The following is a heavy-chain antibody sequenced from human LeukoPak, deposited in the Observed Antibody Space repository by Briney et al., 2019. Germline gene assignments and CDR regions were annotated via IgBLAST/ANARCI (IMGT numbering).Heavy chain of an antibody. D-gene: IGHD2-2*01. J-gene: IGHJ4*02. CDR2: ISSNGGST. V-gene: IGHV3-64D*06. CDR1: GFTFSSYG. Sequence: GGSLRLSCAASGFTFSSYGMHWVRQAPGKGLEYVSAISSNGGSTYYADSVKGRFTISRDNSKNTLYLQMSSLRAEDTAVYYCVKDRYCSSTSCWLFDYWGQGTLVTVSS. CDR3: VKDRYCSSTSCWLFDY.